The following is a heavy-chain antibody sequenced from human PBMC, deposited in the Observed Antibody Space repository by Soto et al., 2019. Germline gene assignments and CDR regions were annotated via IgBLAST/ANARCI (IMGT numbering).Heavy chain of an antibody. D-gene: IGHD4-4*01. V-gene: IGHV5-51*01. CDR1: GYIFTNYW. Sequence: PGESLKISCKGSGYIFTNYWIGRVRQLPGKGLEWMGIIYPGDSDTRYNPSFQGQVTISVYRPISTAYLQWSSLKASDTAMYYWARIWEMATVAACDYWGQGTLVTVSS. J-gene: IGHJ4*02. CDR3: ARIWEMATVAACDY. CDR2: IYPGDSDT.